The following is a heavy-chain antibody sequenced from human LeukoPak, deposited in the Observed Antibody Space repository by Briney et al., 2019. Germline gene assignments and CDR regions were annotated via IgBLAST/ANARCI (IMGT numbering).Heavy chain of an antibody. V-gene: IGHV6-1*01. J-gene: IGHJ4*02. CDR3: ARGTGWPQFDY. CDR2: TYHKSAWYN. Sequence: SQTLSLTCAISGDSVSRDSIAWNWIRQSPSRGLEWLGRTYHKSAWYNDYAVSVKGRIIINPDTSKNQFSLQLNSVTPEDTAVYYCARGTGWPQFDYWGQGILATVSS. D-gene: IGHD6-19*01. CDR1: GDSVSRDSIA.